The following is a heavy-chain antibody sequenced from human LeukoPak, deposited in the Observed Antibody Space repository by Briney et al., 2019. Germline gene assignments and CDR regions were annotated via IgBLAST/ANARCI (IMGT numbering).Heavy chain of an antibody. J-gene: IGHJ4*01. CDR1: GYTFINYY. CDR2: IDPNSGGT. V-gene: IGHV1-2*06. CDR3: ARDVGYSYGGVWHKYFDS. D-gene: IGHD5-18*01. Sequence: ASVKVSCKASGYTFINYYLHWLRQAPGQGLEWMGHIDPNSGGTRFAQKFQGRVTMTRDTSTSSIYMELSSLIFDDTAVYYCARDVGYSYGGVWHKYFDSWGRGTLVTVSS.